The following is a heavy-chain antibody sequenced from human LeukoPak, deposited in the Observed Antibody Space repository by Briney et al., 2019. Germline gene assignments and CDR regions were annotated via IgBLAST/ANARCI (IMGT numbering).Heavy chain of an antibody. Sequence: QTSETLSLTCAVYGGSFSGYYWSWIRQPPGKGLEWIGEINHSGSTNYDPSLKSRVTISVDTSKNQFSLKLSSVTAADTAVYYCARAKGGELSGAVDVWGKGTTVTVSS. J-gene: IGHJ6*04. CDR1: GGSFSGYY. CDR2: INHSGST. D-gene: IGHD3-10*01. CDR3: ARAKGGELSGAVDV. V-gene: IGHV4-34*01.